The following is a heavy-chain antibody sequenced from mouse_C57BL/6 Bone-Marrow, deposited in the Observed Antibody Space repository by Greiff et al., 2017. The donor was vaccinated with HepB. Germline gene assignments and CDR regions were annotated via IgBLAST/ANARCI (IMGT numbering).Heavy chain of an antibody. CDR1: GYTFTSYW. CDR3: TRDSYYYAMDY. CDR2: IDPNSGGT. D-gene: IGHD2-12*01. V-gene: IGHV1-62-3*01. J-gene: IGHJ4*01. Sequence: QVQLQQPGAELVKPGASVKLSCKASGYTFTSYWMHWVKQRPGRGLEWIGRIDPNSGGTAYNQKFKGKAILTADKSSSTAYMELRSLTSEDSAVYYCTRDSYYYAMDYWGQGTSVTVSS.